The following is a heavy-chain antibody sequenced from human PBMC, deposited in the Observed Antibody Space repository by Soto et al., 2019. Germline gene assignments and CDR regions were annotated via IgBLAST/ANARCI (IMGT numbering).Heavy chain of an antibody. V-gene: IGHV3-30-3*01. CDR3: ARDHYDLGAGDY. J-gene: IGHJ4*02. D-gene: IGHD3-3*01. Sequence: MHWVRQAPGKGLEWVAVISYDGSNKYYADSVKGRFTISRDNSKNTLYLQMNSLRAEDTAVYYCARDHYDLGAGDYWGQGTLVTVSS. CDR2: ISYDGSNK.